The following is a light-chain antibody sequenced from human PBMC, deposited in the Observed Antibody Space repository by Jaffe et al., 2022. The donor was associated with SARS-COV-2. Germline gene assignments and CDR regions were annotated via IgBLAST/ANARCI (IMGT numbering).Light chain of an antibody. CDR3: QQYINSPTT. Sequence: EIVLTQSPGTLSLSPGVRATLSCRASQSVSSNYLAWYQQKPGQAPRLLIYGASRGATGIPDRFSGSGSGTDFTLTISRLEPEDFAVYYCQQYINSPTTFGQGTRLEIK. CDR2: GAS. V-gene: IGKV3-20*01. CDR1: QSVSSNY. J-gene: IGKJ5*01.